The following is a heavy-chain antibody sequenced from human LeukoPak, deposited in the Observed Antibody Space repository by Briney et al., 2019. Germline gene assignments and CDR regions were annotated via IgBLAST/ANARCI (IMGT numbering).Heavy chain of an antibody. Sequence: SETLSLTCTVSGGSITSSNYQWGWIRQPPGKGLEWIGSISYSGSTYFNLSLKSRVTISRDTSKNQFSLKLSSVTAADTAVYYCARGRAFFDWGQGTLVTVSS. CDR3: ARGRAFFD. V-gene: IGHV4-39*07. J-gene: IGHJ4*02. D-gene: IGHD3-3*02. CDR2: ISYSGST. CDR1: GGSITSSNYQ.